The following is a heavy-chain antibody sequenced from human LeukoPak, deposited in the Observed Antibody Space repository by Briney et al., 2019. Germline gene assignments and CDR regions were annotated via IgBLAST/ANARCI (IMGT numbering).Heavy chain of an antibody. J-gene: IGHJ4*02. D-gene: IGHD3-10*01. Sequence: GRSLRLSCAATGFTFSYYGLHWVRQGPGKGLEWVAVISYDGSNKYYADSVKGRFTISRDNSKNTLYLQMNSLRAEDTAVYYCASGSGNYYRGYYFDYWGQGTLVTVSS. CDR3: ASGSGNYYRGYYFDY. CDR2: ISYDGSNK. V-gene: IGHV3-30*03. CDR1: GFTFSYYG.